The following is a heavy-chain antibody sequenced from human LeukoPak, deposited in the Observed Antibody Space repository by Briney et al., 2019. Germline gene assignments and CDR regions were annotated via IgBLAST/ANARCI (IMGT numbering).Heavy chain of an antibody. V-gene: IGHV4-59*01. J-gene: IGHJ5*02. Sequence: PSETLSLTCTVSGGSINNYYWSWVRQSPGKGLEWIGYISYSGSTSYNPSLKSRVIISLDTSKIQFSLKLRSVTAADTAVYYCARVVWFGEITNWFDPWGQGTLVTVSS. CDR2: ISYSGST. D-gene: IGHD3-10*01. CDR3: ARVVWFGEITNWFDP. CDR1: GGSINNYY.